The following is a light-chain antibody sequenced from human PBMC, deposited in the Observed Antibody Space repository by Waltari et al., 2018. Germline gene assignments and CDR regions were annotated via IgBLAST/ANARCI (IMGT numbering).Light chain of an antibody. Sequence: DIQMTQSPSTLAASVGDRVTITCRASQSIGRWLAWYQQNPGTGPKLLIYDAFSLQSGVPSRFSGSGSGTEFTLTISSLQPDDFATYYCQQYNDYPYTFGQGTKLEIK. J-gene: IGKJ2*01. CDR1: QSIGRW. CDR2: DAF. V-gene: IGKV1-5*01. CDR3: QQYNDYPYT.